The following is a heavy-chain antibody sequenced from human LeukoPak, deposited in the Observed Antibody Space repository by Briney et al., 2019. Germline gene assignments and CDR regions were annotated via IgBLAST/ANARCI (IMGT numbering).Heavy chain of an antibody. V-gene: IGHV1-18*01. CDR3: ARDLIYGDYRGYFDY. CDR1: GYTFTSYG. CDR2: ISAYNGNT. J-gene: IGHJ4*02. D-gene: IGHD4-17*01. Sequence: ASVKVSCKASGYTFTSYGISWVRQAPGQGLEWMGWISAYNGNTNYTQKLQGRVTMTTDTSTSTAYMELRSLRSDDTAVYYCARDLIYGDYRGYFDYWGQGTLVTVSS.